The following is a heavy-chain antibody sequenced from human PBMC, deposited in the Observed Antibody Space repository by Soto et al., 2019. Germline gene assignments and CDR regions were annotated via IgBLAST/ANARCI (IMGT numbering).Heavy chain of an antibody. D-gene: IGHD3-22*01. J-gene: IGHJ3*01. CDR3: ARDYGDSSGYYRSNAFDL. Sequence: SETLSLTCTVSGGSISSGGYYWSWIRQHPGKGLEWIGYISYSGSTYYNPSLKSRVTISVDTSKNQFSLRLSSVTAADTAVYYCARDYGDSSGYYRSNAFDLWGPATMVTVS. V-gene: IGHV4-31*03. CDR2: ISYSGST. CDR1: GGSISSGGYY.